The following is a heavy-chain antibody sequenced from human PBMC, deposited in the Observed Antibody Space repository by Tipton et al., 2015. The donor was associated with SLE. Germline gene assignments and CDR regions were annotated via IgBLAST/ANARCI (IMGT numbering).Heavy chain of an antibody. D-gene: IGHD2-2*01. CDR3: ARGSVPAAYYYYYYMDV. V-gene: IGHV4-34*01. Sequence: TLSLTCAVSGASFSDYFWTWIRQSPGKGLEWIGEINHSGSTNYNPSLKSRVTISVDTSKNQFSLKLSSVTAADTAVYYCARGSVPAAYYYYYYMDVWGKGTTVTVSS. J-gene: IGHJ6*03. CDR1: GASFSDYF. CDR2: INHSGST.